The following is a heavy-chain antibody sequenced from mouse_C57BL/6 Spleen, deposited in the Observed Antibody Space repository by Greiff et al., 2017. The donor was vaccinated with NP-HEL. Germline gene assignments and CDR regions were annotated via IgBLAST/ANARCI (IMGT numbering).Heavy chain of an antibody. CDR1: GYTFTSYW. J-gene: IGHJ4*01. D-gene: IGHD1-1*01. CDR2: IDPSDSYT. CDR3: ARLVTTVVAEGYAMDY. Sequence: QVQLQQSGAELVKPGASVKLSCKASGYTFTSYWMQWVKQRPGQGLEWIGEIDPSDSYTNYNQKFKGKATLTVDTSSSTAYMQLSSLTSEDSAVYYCARLVTTVVAEGYAMDYWGQGTSVTVSS. V-gene: IGHV1-50*01.